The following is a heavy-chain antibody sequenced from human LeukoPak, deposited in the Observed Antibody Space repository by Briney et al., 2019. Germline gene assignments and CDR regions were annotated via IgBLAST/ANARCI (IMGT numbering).Heavy chain of an antibody. D-gene: IGHD4-23*01. CDR1: GGSISSYY. CDR2: IYYSGST. J-gene: IGHJ3*02. Sequence: SETLSLTCPVSGGSISSYYWSWIRQPPGKGLEWIGYIYYSGSTNYNPSLKSRVTISVDTSKNQFSLKLSSVTAADTAVYYCSRELGGNSLAFDIWGQGTMVTVSS. CDR3: SRELGGNSLAFDI. V-gene: IGHV4-59*01.